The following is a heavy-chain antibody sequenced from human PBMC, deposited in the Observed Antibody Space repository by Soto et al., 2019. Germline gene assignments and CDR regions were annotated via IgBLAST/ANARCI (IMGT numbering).Heavy chain of an antibody. V-gene: IGHV4-34*01. CDR3: ARGELRFLEWPQRGYYYYGMDV. D-gene: IGHD3-3*01. Sequence: SETLSLTCAVYGGSFSGYYWSWIRQPPGKGLEWIGEINHSGSTNYNPSLKSRVTISVDTSKNQFSLKLSSVAAADTAVRYCARGELRFLEWPQRGYYYYGMDVWGQGTTVTV. CDR1: GGSFSGYY. J-gene: IGHJ6*02. CDR2: INHSGST.